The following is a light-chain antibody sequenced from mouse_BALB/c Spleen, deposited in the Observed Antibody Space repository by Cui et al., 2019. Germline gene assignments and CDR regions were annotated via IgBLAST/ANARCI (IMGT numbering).Light chain of an antibody. V-gene: IGKV12-44*01. CDR2: NAK. Sequence: DIQMTQSPASLTATAGETVTITCRASENIYSYLAWYQQKQGKSPQLLVYNAKTLAEGVPSRFSGSGSGTQFSLKINSLQPEDFGSYYCQHHYGTLYTFGGGTKLEIK. J-gene: IGKJ2*01. CDR3: QHHYGTLYT. CDR1: ENIYSY.